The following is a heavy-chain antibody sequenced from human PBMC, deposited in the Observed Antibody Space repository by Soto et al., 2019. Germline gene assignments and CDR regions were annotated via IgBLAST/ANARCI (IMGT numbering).Heavy chain of an antibody. CDR1: GFTFSSYG. CDR2: IWYDGSNK. D-gene: IGHD4-17*01. Sequence: QVQLVESGGGVVQPGRSLRLSCAASGFTFSSYGMHWVRQAPGKGLEWVAVIWYDGSNKYYADSVKGRFTISRDNSKNTLYLQMNSLRAEDTAVYYCARDTTTVSYYCYYGMDVWGQGTTVTVSS. CDR3: ARDTTTVSYYCYYGMDV. V-gene: IGHV3-33*01. J-gene: IGHJ6*02.